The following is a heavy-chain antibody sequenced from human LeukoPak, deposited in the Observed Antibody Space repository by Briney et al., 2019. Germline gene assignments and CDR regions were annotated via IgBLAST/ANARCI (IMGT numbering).Heavy chain of an antibody. CDR2: IYYSGST. CDR1: GGSISSYY. V-gene: IGHV4-59*08. CDR3: ARADIGYCSGGSCPSGPSFDY. J-gene: IGHJ4*02. D-gene: IGHD2-15*01. Sequence: PSETLSLTCTVSGGSISSYYWSWIRQPPGKGLEWTGYIYYSGSTNYNPSLKSRVTISVDTSKNQFSLKLSSVTAADTAVYYCARADIGYCSGGSCPSGPSFDYWGQGTLVTVSS.